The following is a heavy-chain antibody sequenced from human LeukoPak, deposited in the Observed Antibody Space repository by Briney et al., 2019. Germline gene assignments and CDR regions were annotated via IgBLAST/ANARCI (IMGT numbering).Heavy chain of an antibody. J-gene: IGHJ5*01. CDR2: IKGDGSHT. D-gene: IGHD3-9*01. V-gene: IGHV3-74*01. CDR3: VRDWDHFDFDS. CDR1: VFTFSNYW. Sequence: GGSLRLSCAASVFTFSNYWMHWVRQAPGKGLVWVSRIKGDGSHTIYADSVKGRFTISRDNAKNTLYLQMKSLRAEDTAVYYCVRDWDHFDFDSWGQGTLVTVSS.